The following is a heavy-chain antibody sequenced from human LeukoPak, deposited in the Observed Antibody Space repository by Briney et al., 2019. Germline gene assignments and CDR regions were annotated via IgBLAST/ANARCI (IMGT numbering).Heavy chain of an antibody. V-gene: IGHV4-59*01. J-gene: IGHJ3*02. D-gene: IGHD3-3*01. CDR2: IYYSGST. Sequence: PSETLSLTCTVSGGSISSYYWSWIRQPPGKGLEWIGYIYYSGSTNYNPSLKSRVTISVDTSKNQFSLKLSSVTAADTAVYYCARNDFCSGYDAFDIWGQGTMVTVSS. CDR3: ARNDFCSGYDAFDI. CDR1: GGSISSYY.